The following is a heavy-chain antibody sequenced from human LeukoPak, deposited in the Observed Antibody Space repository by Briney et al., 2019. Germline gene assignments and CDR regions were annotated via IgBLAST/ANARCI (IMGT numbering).Heavy chain of an antibody. J-gene: IGHJ4*02. CDR2: ISAYNGNT. CDR3: ARSKVGAKIDY. V-gene: IGHV1-18*01. CDR1: GYTFTSYG. D-gene: IGHD1-26*01. Sequence: GASVNVSCKASGYTFTSYGITWVRQAPGQGLEWMGWISAYNGNTNSAQNLPGRVSMTTDTSTSTAYMEVRSLRSDDPAVYYCARSKVGAKIDYWGEGTLVTVSS.